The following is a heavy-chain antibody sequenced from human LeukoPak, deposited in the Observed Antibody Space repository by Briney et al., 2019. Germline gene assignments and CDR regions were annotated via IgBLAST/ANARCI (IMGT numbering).Heavy chain of an antibody. V-gene: IGHV3-21*01. CDR2: ISSSSSYI. CDR3: ARPIRYYYDSSGCLVY. Sequence: GGSLRLSCAASGFTFSSYSMNWVRQAPGKGLEWVSSISSSSSYIYYADSVKGRFTISRDNAKNSLYLQMNSLRAEDTAVYYCARPIRYYYDSSGCLVYWGQGTLVTVSS. J-gene: IGHJ4*02. CDR1: GFTFSSYS. D-gene: IGHD3-22*01.